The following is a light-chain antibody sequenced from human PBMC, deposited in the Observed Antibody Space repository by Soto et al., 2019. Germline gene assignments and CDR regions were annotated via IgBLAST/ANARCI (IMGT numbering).Light chain of an antibody. V-gene: IGLV2-23*01. J-gene: IGLJ2*01. CDR3: CSYAGSSTYVV. CDR2: EGS. CDR1: SSDVGSYNL. Sequence: QSVLTQPASVSGSPGQSITISCTGTSSDVGSYNLVSWYQQHPGKAPKLMIYEGSKRPSGVSNRFSGSKSGNTASLTISGRLADEEDDYYYCSYAGSSTYVVFGGGTKLTVL.